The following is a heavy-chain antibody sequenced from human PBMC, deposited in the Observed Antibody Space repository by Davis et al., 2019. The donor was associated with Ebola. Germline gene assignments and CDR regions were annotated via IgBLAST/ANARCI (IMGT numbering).Heavy chain of an antibody. CDR2: ISSSSSTI. V-gene: IGHV3-48*01. CDR3: ARIGYCSGGSCFLGAFDI. J-gene: IGHJ3*02. CDR1: GFTFSSYS. Sequence: GESLKISCAASGFTFSSYSMNWVRQAPGKGLEWVSYISSSSSTIYYADSVKGRFTISRDNSKNTLYLQMNSLRAEDTAVYYCARIGYCSGGSCFLGAFDIWGQGTMVTVSS. D-gene: IGHD2-15*01.